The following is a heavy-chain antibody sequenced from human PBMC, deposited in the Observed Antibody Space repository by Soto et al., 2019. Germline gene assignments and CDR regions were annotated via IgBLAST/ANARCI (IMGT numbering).Heavy chain of an antibody. Sequence: ASVKVSCKASGYTFTSYGISWVRQAPGQGLEWMGWISAYNGNTNYAQKLQGRVTMTTDTSTSTAYMELRSLRSDDTAVYYCARVVFGPGQLVVVAAADYWGQGTLVTVSS. CDR1: GYTFTSYG. D-gene: IGHD2-15*01. CDR2: ISAYNGNT. J-gene: IGHJ4*02. CDR3: ARVVFGPGQLVVVAAADY. V-gene: IGHV1-18*01.